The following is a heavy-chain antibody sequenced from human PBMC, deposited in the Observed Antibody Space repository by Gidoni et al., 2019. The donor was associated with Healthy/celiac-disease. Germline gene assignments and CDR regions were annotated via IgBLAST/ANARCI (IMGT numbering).Heavy chain of an antibody. CDR3: AREHYYYDSSGYQNWFDP. J-gene: IGHJ5*02. CDR1: GFTFSSYS. Sequence: EVQLVESGGGLVKPGGSLRLSCAASGFTFSSYSMNWVRQAPGKGLEWVSSISRSSSYIYYADAVKGRFTISRDNAKNSLYLQMNSLRAEDTAVYYCAREHYYYDSSGYQNWFDPWGQGTLVTVSS. CDR2: ISRSSSYI. D-gene: IGHD3-22*01. V-gene: IGHV3-21*01.